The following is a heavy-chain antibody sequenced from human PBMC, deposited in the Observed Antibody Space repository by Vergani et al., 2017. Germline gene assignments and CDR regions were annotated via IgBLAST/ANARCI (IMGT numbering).Heavy chain of an antibody. D-gene: IGHD1-26*01. J-gene: IGHJ4*02. V-gene: IGHV3-21*01. Sequence: EVQLVESGGGLVKPGGSLRLSCAASGFTFSSYSMNWVRQAPGKGLEWVSSISSSSSYIYYADSVKGRFTISRDNAKNSLYLQMNSLRAEDTAVYYCARDEVRAMLGPHDSHFDYWGQGTLVTVSS. CDR2: ISSSSSYI. CDR3: ARDEVRAMLGPHDSHFDY. CDR1: GFTFSSYS.